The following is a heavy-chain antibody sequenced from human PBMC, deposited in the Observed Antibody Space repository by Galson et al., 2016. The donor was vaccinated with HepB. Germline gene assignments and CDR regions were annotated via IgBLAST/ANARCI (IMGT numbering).Heavy chain of an antibody. Sequence: VHQAPGKGLEWVAADSMDGRRKFYADSVKGRFTISRDNSNNMLFLQMSSLRADDTAVYYCAKRHEYCPAVGCSVDYWGQGTLVSVSS. CDR3: AKRHEYCPAVGCSVDY. CDR2: DSMDGRRK. V-gene: IGHV3-30*18. J-gene: IGHJ4*02. D-gene: IGHD2/OR15-2a*01.